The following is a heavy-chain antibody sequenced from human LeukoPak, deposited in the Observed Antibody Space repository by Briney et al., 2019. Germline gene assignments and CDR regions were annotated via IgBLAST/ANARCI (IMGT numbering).Heavy chain of an antibody. V-gene: IGHV3-43*01. Sequence: GGSLRLSCAASGFTFDDYTMNWVRQAPGKGLEWVSLISWDGGSTYYADSVKGRFTISRDNSKNSLYLQMNSLRTEDTALYYCAKYVSSGWNYFDYWGQGTLVTVSS. J-gene: IGHJ4*02. CDR2: ISWDGGST. CDR3: AKYVSSGWNYFDY. CDR1: GFTFDDYT. D-gene: IGHD6-19*01.